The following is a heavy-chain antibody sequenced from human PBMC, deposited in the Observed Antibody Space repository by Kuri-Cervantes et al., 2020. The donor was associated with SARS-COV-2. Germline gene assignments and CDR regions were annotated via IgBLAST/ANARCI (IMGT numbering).Heavy chain of an antibody. Sequence: GGSLRLSCVASGFSFSDAWMNWVRQAPGKGLEWVAVISYEGSIKKYADSVRGRFTVSRDHSRDTLFLQMDGLRPEDTAMYYCAKVSTLFWFGEGTQNAFDVWGQGTMVTVSS. CDR2: ISYEGSIK. CDR3: AKVSTLFWFGEGTQNAFDV. D-gene: IGHD3-10*01. J-gene: IGHJ3*01. V-gene: IGHV3-30*18. CDR1: GFSFSDAW.